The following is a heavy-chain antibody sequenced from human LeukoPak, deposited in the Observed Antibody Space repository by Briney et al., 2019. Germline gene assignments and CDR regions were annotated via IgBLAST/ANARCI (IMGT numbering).Heavy chain of an antibody. CDR1: GFTFSSYA. CDR3: AKGHYDFWSGYDY. Sequence: PGGSLRLSCAASGFTFSSYAMHWVRQAPGKGLEWVAVISYDGSNKYYADSVKGRFTISRDNSKNTLYLQMNSLRAEDTAVYYCAKGHYDFWSGYDYWGQGTLVTVSS. D-gene: IGHD3-3*01. J-gene: IGHJ4*02. V-gene: IGHV3-30-3*01. CDR2: ISYDGSNK.